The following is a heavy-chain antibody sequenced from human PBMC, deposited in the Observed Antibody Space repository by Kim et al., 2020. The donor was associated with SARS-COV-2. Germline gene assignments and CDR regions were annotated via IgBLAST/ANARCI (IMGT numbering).Heavy chain of an antibody. J-gene: IGHJ1*01. V-gene: IGHV3-21*01. Sequence: GGSLRLSCAASGFTFSSYSMNWVRQAPGKGLEWVSSISSSSSYIYYADSVKGRFTISRDNAKNSLYLQMNSLRAEDTAVYYCARGDIAAASVLDFQHWGQGTLVTVSS. D-gene: IGHD6-13*01. CDR3: ARGDIAAASVLDFQH. CDR1: GFTFSSYS. CDR2: ISSSSSYI.